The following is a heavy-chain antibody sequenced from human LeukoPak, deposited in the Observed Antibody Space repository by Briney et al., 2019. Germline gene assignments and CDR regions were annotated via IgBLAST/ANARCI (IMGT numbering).Heavy chain of an antibody. Sequence: KPGGSLRLSCAASGFTFSRYEMNWVRQAPGKGLEWVSVISGNSDYISYADSVKGRFTISRDNAKNSVHLQMNSLRGEDTAVYYCARDDYGDPVDYWGQGTLVTVSS. CDR3: ARDDYGDPVDY. J-gene: IGHJ4*02. CDR1: GFTFSRYE. V-gene: IGHV3-21*01. D-gene: IGHD4-17*01. CDR2: ISGNSDYI.